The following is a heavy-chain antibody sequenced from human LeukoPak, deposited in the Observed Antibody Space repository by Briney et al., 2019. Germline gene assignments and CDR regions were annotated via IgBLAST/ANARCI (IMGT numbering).Heavy chain of an antibody. CDR2: ISYDGSNK. J-gene: IGHJ5*02. V-gene: IGHV3-30-3*01. Sequence: GGSLRLSCAASGFTFSSYAMHWVRQAPGKGLEWVAVISYDGSNKYYADSVKGRFTISRDNSKNTLYLQMNSLRAEDTAVYYCATDLEPAAAGRIIGLFDPWGQGTLVTVSS. D-gene: IGHD6-13*01. CDR1: GFTFSSYA. CDR3: ATDLEPAAAGRIIGLFDP.